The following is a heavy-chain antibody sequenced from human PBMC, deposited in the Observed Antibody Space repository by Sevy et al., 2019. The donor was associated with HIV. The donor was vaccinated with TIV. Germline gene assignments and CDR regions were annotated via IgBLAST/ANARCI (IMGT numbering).Heavy chain of an antibody. D-gene: IGHD3-10*01. V-gene: IGHV3-21*01. CDR1: GFTFSIYS. J-gene: IGHJ4*02. CDR2: ISSSSSYI. CDR3: ATPGLNGPGRPFDY. Sequence: GGSLRLSCAASGFTFSIYSMNWVRQAPGKGLEWVSSISSSSSYIYYADSVKGRFTISRDNAKNSLYLQMNSVRAEETAVYSCATPGLNGPGRPFDYWGQGTLVTVSS.